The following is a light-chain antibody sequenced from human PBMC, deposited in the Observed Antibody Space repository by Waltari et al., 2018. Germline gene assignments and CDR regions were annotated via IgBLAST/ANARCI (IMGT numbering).Light chain of an antibody. V-gene: IGKV4-1*01. CDR3: QQYYTAPWT. Sequence: EIVMTQSPDSVAVSLGERATISCKSGQSVFYSSDNKNYLAWYQQRPGQPPTLLIYWASTRESGVPDRFSGSGSGTDFTLTISSLQAEDVAVYYCQQYYTAPWTFGQGTKVEI. J-gene: IGKJ1*01. CDR2: WAS. CDR1: QSVFYSSDNKNY.